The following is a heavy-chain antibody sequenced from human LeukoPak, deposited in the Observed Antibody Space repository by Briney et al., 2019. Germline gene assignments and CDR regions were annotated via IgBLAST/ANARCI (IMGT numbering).Heavy chain of an antibody. J-gene: IGHJ1*01. CDR2: IASSTGTK. CDR3: ASAIPFSV. Sequence: PGGSLRLSCAASGFTYSDYYMSWVRHFPGKGLELVAYIASSTGTKYYADSVKGRFTISGDNAKNSLFLQMRRLTAEDTAVYYCASAIPFSVWGQDTLVTLSS. CDR1: GFTYSDYY. D-gene: IGHD2-2*02. V-gene: IGHV3-11*04.